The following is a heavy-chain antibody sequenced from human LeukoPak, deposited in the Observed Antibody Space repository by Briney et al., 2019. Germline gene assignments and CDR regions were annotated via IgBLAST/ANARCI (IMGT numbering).Heavy chain of an antibody. CDR3: ARVPTAGDPNWFDP. CDR1: GGSISIYY. J-gene: IGHJ5*02. Sequence: PSETLSLTCTVSGGSISIYYWSWIRQPPGKGLEWIASMYRSGNTLYNPSLKSRVTISLDTSKNQFFLKLSSVTAADTAVYYCARVPTAGDPNWFDPWGQGTLVTVSS. CDR2: MYRSGNT. V-gene: IGHV4-59*12.